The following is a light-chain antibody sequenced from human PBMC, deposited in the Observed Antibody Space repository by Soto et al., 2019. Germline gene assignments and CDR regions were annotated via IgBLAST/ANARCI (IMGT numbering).Light chain of an antibody. J-gene: IGLJ2*01. CDR3: AAWDVRLVV. CDR1: RSKIGTNT. V-gene: IGLV1-44*01. CDR2: SDN. Sequence: QSALAQPPSASGTPGQRVPISFSGRRSKIGTNTVTWYQQLPGTAPKLLIYSDNQRPSGVPDRFSGSKSGTSASLAISGLQSDDEAAYYCAAWDVRLVVFGGRTQLTVL.